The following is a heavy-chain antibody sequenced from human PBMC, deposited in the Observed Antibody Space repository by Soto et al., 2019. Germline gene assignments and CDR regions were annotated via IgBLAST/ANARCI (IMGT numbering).Heavy chain of an antibody. D-gene: IGHD4-17*01. CDR3: VREDDGGDRDYYGLDV. Sequence: QVQLQESGPGLVRPSQTLSLTCTVSCGSISSDHYHWTWIRQTPGTGLEWIGYIHYSGSVSYNPSLQSRVTMSVDTSKNLFSLKLSYVTAADTAVYFCVREDDGGDRDYYGLDVWGQGTTVTVSS. CDR2: IHYSGSV. V-gene: IGHV4-30-4*01. CDR1: CGSISSDHYH. J-gene: IGHJ6*02.